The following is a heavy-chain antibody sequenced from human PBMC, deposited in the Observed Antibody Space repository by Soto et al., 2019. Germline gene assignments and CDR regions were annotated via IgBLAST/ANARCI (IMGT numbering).Heavy chain of an antibody. CDR2: LNTDGSST. D-gene: IGHD2-2*01. CDR1: GFTFSSFW. Sequence: GGSLRLSCAASGFTFSSFWMHWVRQVPGKGLVWVSRLNTDGSSTNYADSVKGRFTISRDNAKNTLYLEMNSLRAEDTAVYYCARDRDSTSNENYFDYWGQGTLVYVSS. J-gene: IGHJ4*02. CDR3: ARDRDSTSNENYFDY. V-gene: IGHV3-74*01.